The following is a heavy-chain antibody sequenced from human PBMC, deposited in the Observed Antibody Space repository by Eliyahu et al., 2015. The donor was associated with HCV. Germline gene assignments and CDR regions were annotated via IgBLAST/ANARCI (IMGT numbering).Heavy chain of an antibody. CDR1: GGSITTYY. D-gene: IGHD6-19*01. V-gene: IGHV4-59*01. CDR3: ASGGGGIAVAGTGGWFDP. CDR2: IHYSGST. J-gene: IGHJ5*02. Sequence: QVQLQESGPGLVKPSETLSLTCTVSGGSITTYYWSWIRXPPGKGLXWXGYIHYSGSTNYNPXLKSRLTXSVDTSKNQFSLKLTSVTAADTAVYYCASGGGGIAVAGTGGWFDPWGQGTLVTVSS.